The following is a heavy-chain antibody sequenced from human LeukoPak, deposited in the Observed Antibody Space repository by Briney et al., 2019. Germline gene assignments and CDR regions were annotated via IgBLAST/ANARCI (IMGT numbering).Heavy chain of an antibody. CDR3: ATPIDRGYSGYDWVDY. CDR1: GFTFSSYG. V-gene: IGHV3-33*01. CDR2: IWYDGSNK. D-gene: IGHD5-12*01. J-gene: IGHJ4*02. Sequence: PGGSLRLSCAASGFTFSSYGMHWVRQAPGKGLEWVAVIWYDGSNKYYADSVKGRFTISRDNSKNTLYLQMNSLRAEDTAVYYCATPIDRGYSGYDWVDYWGQGTLVTVSS.